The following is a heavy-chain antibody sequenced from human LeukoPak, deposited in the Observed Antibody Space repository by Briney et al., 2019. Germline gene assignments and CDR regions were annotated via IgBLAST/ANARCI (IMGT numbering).Heavy chain of an antibody. D-gene: IGHD6-13*01. CDR2: IYHSGST. J-gene: IGHJ4*02. CDR3: GRETIAATGTSVFFDY. CDR1: GASVSSSGYY. Sequence: PSETLSLTCTVSGASVSSSGYYWSWIRQPPGKGLEWIGYIYHSGSTNYNPSLKSRVTISVDTPKNQFSLKLTSMTAADTAVYYCGRETIAATGTSVFFDYWGQGTLATVSS. V-gene: IGHV4-61*08.